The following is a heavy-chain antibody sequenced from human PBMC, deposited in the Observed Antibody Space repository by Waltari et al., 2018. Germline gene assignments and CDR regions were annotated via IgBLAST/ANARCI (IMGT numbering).Heavy chain of an antibody. J-gene: IGHJ6*02. CDR2: ISSSSSYI. CDR3: ARVRVGATHPYYYYGMDV. D-gene: IGHD1-26*01. V-gene: IGHV3-21*01. Sequence: EVQLVESGGGLVKPGGSLRLSCAASGFTFSSYSMTWFRQAPGKGLEWVSSISSSSSYIYYADSVKGRFTISRDNAKNSLYLQMNSLRAEDTAVYYCARVRVGATHPYYYYGMDVWGQGTTVTVSS. CDR1: GFTFSSYS.